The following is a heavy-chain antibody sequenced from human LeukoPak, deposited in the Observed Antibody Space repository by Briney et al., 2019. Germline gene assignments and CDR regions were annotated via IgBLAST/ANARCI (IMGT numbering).Heavy chain of an antibody. D-gene: IGHD6-13*01. CDR2: IYTSGST. CDR3: ARSYSSSWYGIDY. J-gene: IGHJ4*02. Sequence: SETLSLTCTVSGASISSYCWSSIRQPAGKGLEWIGRIYTSGSTNYYPSLKSRVTMSVDTSKNQFSLKLSSVTAADTAVYYCARSYSSSWYGIDYWGQGTLVSLSS. CDR1: GASISSYC. V-gene: IGHV4-4*07.